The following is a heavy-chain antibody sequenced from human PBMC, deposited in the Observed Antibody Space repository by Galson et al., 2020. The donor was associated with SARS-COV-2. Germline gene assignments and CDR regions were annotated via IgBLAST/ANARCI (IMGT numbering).Heavy chain of an antibody. J-gene: IGHJ4*02. V-gene: IGHV5-10-1*01. Sequence: HVEYLKIHCKGSGYSFTSYWISWVRQMPGKGLEWMGRIDPSDSYTNYSPSFQGHVTISADKSISTAYLQWSSQKASDTAMYYCARLGSSHTREFASGGQGTLVTVSS. CDR3: ARLGSSHTREFAS. CDR1: GYSFTSYW. D-gene: IGHD6-6*01. CDR2: IDPSDSYT.